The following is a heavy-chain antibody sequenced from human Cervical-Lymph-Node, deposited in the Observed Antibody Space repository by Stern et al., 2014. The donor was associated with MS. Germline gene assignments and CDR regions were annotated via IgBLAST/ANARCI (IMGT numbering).Heavy chain of an antibody. CDR1: GDSISSYY. D-gene: IGHD2-2*01. CDR2: IYYSGST. J-gene: IGHJ6*02. V-gene: IGHV4-59*01. Sequence: QVQLVQSGPGLVKPSETLSLTCTVSGDSISSYYWSWIRQPPGKGLEWIGYIYYSGSTDYNPSLNSRVIISLDTSRNQLSLKLTTVTAADTAVYYCARLRVEVVSAAPYFYFSGMDVWGRGTTVTVSS. CDR3: ARLRVEVVSAAPYFYFSGMDV.